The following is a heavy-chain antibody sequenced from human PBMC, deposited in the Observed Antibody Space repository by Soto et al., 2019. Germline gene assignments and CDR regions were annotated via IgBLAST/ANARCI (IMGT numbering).Heavy chain of an antibody. CDR3: ARSPGDYDILTGYYRDEYFQH. V-gene: IGHV1-18*01. D-gene: IGHD3-9*01. CDR2: ISAYNGNT. CDR1: GYTFISYG. J-gene: IGHJ1*01. Sequence: QVQLVQSGAEVKKPGASVKVSCKASGYTFISYGISWVRQAPGQGLEWMGWISAYNGNTNYAQKLQGRVTMTTDTSPSTAYMELRSLRSDDTVVYSCARSPGDYDILTGYYRDEYFQHWCQGTLVTVSS.